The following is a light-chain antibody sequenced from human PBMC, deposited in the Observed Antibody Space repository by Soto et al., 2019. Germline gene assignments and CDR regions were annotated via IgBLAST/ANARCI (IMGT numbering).Light chain of an antibody. CDR1: QTISVY. CDR2: AAS. V-gene: IGKV1-39*01. Sequence: DIQVTQSPSSLSVSMGDRVTITCRSSQTISVYLHWYQKKPGTPPKLLIYAASNLQSGVPSRFTGRGSGTDFTLTISSLQPEYFATYYCQQTYRTPYSFGQGTKLEI. J-gene: IGKJ2*03. CDR3: QQTYRTPYS.